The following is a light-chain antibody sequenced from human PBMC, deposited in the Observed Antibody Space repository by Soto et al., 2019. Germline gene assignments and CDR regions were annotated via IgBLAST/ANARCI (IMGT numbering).Light chain of an antibody. Sequence: DIQLTQSPSTLAASVGYRFTITCRASQSISDWLAWYQQKPGKIPELLISAASTLPAGVPSRFSGSGSGTKFTLTIASLQPDDFATYYCQKYETVSGTFGAGTKVDIK. CDR3: QKYETVSGT. CDR1: QSISDW. CDR2: AAS. V-gene: IGKV1-5*01. J-gene: IGKJ4*02.